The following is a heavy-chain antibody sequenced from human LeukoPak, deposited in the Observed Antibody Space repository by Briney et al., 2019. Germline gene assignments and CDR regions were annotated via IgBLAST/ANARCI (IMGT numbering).Heavy chain of an antibody. CDR1: GGSISSRPYY. CDR3: ARLVVSTWYHEVLLGRDY. V-gene: IGHV4-39*01. CDR2: FDYSGST. D-gene: IGHD6-13*01. Sequence: SEALSLTCTVSGGSISSRPYYWGWIRQPPGKGLEWLGSFDYSGSTYYKPSLKSRVTISVDTSKNQFSLKLSSVTAADTAVYYCARLVVSTWYHEVLLGRDYWGQGTLVTVSS. J-gene: IGHJ4*02.